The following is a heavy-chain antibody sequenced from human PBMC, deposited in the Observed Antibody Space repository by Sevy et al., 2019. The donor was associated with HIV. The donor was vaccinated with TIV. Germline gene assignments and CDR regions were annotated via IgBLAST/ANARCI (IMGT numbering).Heavy chain of an antibody. CDR1: GFTFSSFF. Sequence: GGSLRLSCAASGFTFSSFFMSWVRQAPGKGLEWVAKIKQDGSEKYYVDSVKGRFTISRDNARNSVYLQMNSLRAEDTGVYYCARDLTAPYYYYGMDVWGQGTMVTVSS. CDR2: IKQDGSEK. CDR3: ARDLTAPYYYYGMDV. J-gene: IGHJ6*02. D-gene: IGHD1-20*01. V-gene: IGHV3-7*01.